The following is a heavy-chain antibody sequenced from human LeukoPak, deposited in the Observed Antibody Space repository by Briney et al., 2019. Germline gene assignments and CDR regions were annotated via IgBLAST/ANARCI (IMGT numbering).Heavy chain of an antibody. J-gene: IGHJ4*02. V-gene: IGHV1-46*01. CDR2: INLNAVTT. Sequence: ASVKVSCKTSGYTFTSYDINWVRQAPGQGLEWVGIINLNAVTTRYAQKFQGRITVTRDTSTSTVYMELSSLRSEDTAVYFCAREGAAEAKNFDYWGQGTLVIVSS. CDR1: GYTFTSYD. CDR3: AREGAAEAKNFDY. D-gene: IGHD6-25*01.